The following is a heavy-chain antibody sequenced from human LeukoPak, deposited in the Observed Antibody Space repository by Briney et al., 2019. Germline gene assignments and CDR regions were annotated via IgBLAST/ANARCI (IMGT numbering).Heavy chain of an antibody. CDR2: ISWNSGNI. V-gene: IGHV3-9*01. J-gene: IGHJ3*02. CDR1: GFTFDDYA. D-gene: IGHD5-24*01. Sequence: PGRSLRLSCAASGFTFDDYAIYWVRQAPGKGLEWVSGISWNSGNIGYADSVGGRFTISRDNAKNSLYLQMNSLRAGDTALYYCVKGRSPDGYNLRIDGFDIWGQGTMVTVSS. CDR3: VKGRSPDGYNLRIDGFDI.